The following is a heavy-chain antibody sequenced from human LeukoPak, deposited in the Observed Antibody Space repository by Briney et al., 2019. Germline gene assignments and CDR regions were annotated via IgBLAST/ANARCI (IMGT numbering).Heavy chain of an antibody. D-gene: IGHD3-22*01. V-gene: IGHV3-30*18. J-gene: IGHJ6*02. CDR1: VFTFSSYD. CDR3: AKVMEDSAGYYGNYYYYGMDV. Sequence: PGGSLRLSCAASVFTFSSYDMDWVRQAPGKGLEWVAVISQDGKDRYYADSVKGRFTVSRGHSKSTLYLQMNSLRAEDTAVYYCAKVMEDSAGYYGNYYYYGMDVWGQGTTVTVSS. CDR2: ISQDGKDR.